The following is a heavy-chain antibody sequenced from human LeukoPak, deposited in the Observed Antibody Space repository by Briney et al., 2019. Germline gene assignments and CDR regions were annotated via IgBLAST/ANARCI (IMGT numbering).Heavy chain of an antibody. Sequence: GGSLRLSCAASGLTFSMNWVRQAPGKGLEWVSSISSSSIYIYYADSVKGRFTISRDNAKNSLYLQMNSLRAEDTALYYCAKAGLGVVITTPFDYWGQGTLVTVSS. V-gene: IGHV3-21*04. J-gene: IGHJ4*02. CDR3: AKAGLGVVITTPFDY. CDR2: ISSSSIYI. CDR1: GLTFS. D-gene: IGHD3-22*01.